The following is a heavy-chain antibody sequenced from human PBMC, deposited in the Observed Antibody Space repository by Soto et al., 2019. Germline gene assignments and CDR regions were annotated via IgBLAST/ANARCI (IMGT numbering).Heavy chain of an antibody. D-gene: IGHD3-16*01. Sequence: QVQLVQSGAEVKKPGSSVKVSCTASGGTFISYAFSWVRQAPGQGLEWMGGIIPIFGTPNYAQKFQGRVTITEDKSTSTAYMALSSLRSEDAAVYYCERSRSTFGGVNANYGMDVWGQGTTVTVSS. CDR2: IIPIFGTP. CDR3: ERSRSTFGGVNANYGMDV. CDR1: GGTFISYA. V-gene: IGHV1-69*06. J-gene: IGHJ6*02.